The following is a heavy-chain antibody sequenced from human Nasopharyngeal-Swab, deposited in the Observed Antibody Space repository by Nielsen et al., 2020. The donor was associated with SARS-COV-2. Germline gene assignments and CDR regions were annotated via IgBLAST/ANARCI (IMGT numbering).Heavy chain of an antibody. CDR3: AKQYYCDSSGYDPRSYYFDY. CDR2: IYYSGST. V-gene: IGHV4-39*01. D-gene: IGHD3-22*01. Sequence: SETLSLTCTVSGGSISSSSYYWGWIRQPPGKGLEWIGSIYYSGSTYYNPSLKSRVTISVDTSKNQLSLKLSSVTAADTAVYYCAKQYYCDSSGYDPRSYYFDYWGQGTLVTVSS. J-gene: IGHJ4*02. CDR1: GGSISSSSYY.